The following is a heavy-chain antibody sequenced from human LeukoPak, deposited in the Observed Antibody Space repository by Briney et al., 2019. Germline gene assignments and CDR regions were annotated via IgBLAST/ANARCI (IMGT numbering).Heavy chain of an antibody. Sequence: SETLSLTCTVSVCSISRYYWSWIRQPPGKGLEGIGYIYYSGSTNYNPPLKSRVTISVDTSKNQFTLKLSSVTAADTAVYYCASYSYYSDSSGYFDYWGQGTLVTVSS. CDR2: IYYSGST. D-gene: IGHD3-22*01. CDR1: VCSISRYY. J-gene: IGHJ4*02. CDR3: ASYSYYSDSSGYFDY. V-gene: IGHV4-59*01.